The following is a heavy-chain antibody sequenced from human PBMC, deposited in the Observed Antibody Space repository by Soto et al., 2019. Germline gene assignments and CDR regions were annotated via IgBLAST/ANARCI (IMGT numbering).Heavy chain of an antibody. V-gene: IGHV3-21*06. J-gene: IGHJ3*02. CDR1: GFSFSSHK. D-gene: IGHD6-19*01. Sequence: EVQLVESGGGLVKPGGSLRLSCAASGFSFSSHKMNWVRQAPGRGLEWVSCISKSSSYIYYADSVKGRFTISRDNAKNSLYLQMNSLRAEDTAVYYCARDQYSSGSYDRLGDDDALDIWGQGTMVTVSS. CDR3: ARDQYSSGSYDRLGDDDALDI. CDR2: ISKSSSYI.